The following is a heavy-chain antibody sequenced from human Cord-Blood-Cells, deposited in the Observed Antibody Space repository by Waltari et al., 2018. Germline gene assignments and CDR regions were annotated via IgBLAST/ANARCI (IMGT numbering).Heavy chain of an antibody. V-gene: IGHV3-53*01. D-gene: IGHD3-10*01. CDR1: GFTVISHY. Sequence: EVQLVESGGGLIPPGGSLRLSCAASGFTVISHYMSWVRKAPGKGLEWVSVIYSGGSTYDADSVKGRFTISRDTSKSTLYLQMNSLRAEDTAVYYCAGVAVMTMGSLDYWGQGTLVTVSS. CDR3: AGVAVMTMGSLDY. CDR2: IYSGGST. J-gene: IGHJ4*02.